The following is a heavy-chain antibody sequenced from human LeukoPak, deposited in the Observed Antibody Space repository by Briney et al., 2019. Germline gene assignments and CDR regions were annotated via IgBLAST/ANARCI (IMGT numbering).Heavy chain of an antibody. V-gene: IGHV3-30*04. Sequence: PGGSLRLSCAASGFTFSNYAIHWVRQAPGKGLEWVAVVSYDGTNQYYADSVKGRFTISRGNSKNTVDLHMNSLRAEDTAVYYCARVSLWFGELFSDDPFTDVWGQGTTVTVSS. J-gene: IGHJ6*02. CDR1: GFTFSNYA. CDR3: ARVSLWFGELFSDDPFTDV. D-gene: IGHD3-10*01. CDR2: VSYDGTNQ.